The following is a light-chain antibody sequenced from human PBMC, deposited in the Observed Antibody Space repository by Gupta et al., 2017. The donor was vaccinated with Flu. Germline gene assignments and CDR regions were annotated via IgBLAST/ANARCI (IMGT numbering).Light chain of an antibody. Sequence: VTISCTGTGSDVGTYNRVSWYRQPPGTAPKLIIYEVSNRPSGVPDRFSGSKSGNTASLTISGLQGEDEADYYCSSYTTSYTFVFGSGTKVTVL. J-gene: IGLJ1*01. CDR1: GSDVGTYNR. V-gene: IGLV2-18*02. CDR3: SSYTTSYTFV. CDR2: EVS.